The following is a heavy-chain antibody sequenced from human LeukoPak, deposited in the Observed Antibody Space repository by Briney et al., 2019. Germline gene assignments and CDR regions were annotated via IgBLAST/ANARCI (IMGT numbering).Heavy chain of an antibody. V-gene: IGHV1-2*02. CDR1: GYTFTGYF. CDR3: ARDLGVAAVVNYYYYMDV. CDR2: INPNSGGT. Sequence: ASVKVSCKASGYTFTGYFIHWVRQAPGQGLEWMGWINPNSGGTNYAQKFQGRVTMTRDMSTSTVYMELSSLRSEDTAVYYCARDLGVAAVVNYYYYMDVWGKGTTVTVSS. J-gene: IGHJ6*03. D-gene: IGHD6-13*01.